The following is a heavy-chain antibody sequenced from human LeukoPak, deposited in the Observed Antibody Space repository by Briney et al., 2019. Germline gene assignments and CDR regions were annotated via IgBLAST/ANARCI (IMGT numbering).Heavy chain of an antibody. CDR1: GYTFTGYY. V-gene: IGHV1-2*02. CDR3: ASGSSSIVVVPAAMRGWEFDY. D-gene: IGHD2-2*01. Sequence: ASVKVSCKASGYTFTGYYMHWVRQAPGQGLEWMGWINPNSGGTNYAQKFQGRVTMTRDTSISTAYMELSRLRSDDTAVYYCASGSSSIVVVPAAMRGWEFDYWGQGTLVTVSS. J-gene: IGHJ4*02. CDR2: INPNSGGT.